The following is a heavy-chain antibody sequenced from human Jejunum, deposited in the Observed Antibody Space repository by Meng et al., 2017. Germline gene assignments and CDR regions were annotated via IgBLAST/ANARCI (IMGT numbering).Heavy chain of an antibody. J-gene: IGHJ4*02. CDR2: MYQSGTT. V-gene: IGHV4-4*02. CDR3: ARHISVTGTRGFDY. CDR1: GASISSGNW. D-gene: IGHD6-19*01. Sequence: QVQLQESGPGLVQPSETLSLTCAVSGASISSGNWWSWVRQPPGKGLEWIGEMYQSGTTNYNPSLKSRVTILLGTSKNQLSLELTSVTAADTAVYYCARHISVTGTRGFDYWGQGTLVTVSS.